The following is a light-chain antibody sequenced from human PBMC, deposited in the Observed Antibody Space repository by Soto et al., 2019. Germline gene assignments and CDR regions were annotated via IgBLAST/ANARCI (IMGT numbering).Light chain of an antibody. V-gene: IGKV1-5*03. CDR2: KAS. J-gene: IGKJ1*01. CDR3: QQYNSYWT. CDR1: QSISSW. Sequence: DIQMTQSPSTLSASIGDRVNITCRASQSISSWLAWYQQKPGKAPKLLIYKASSLEGGVPSRFSGSGSGAEFTLTISSLQPDDFATYYCQQYNSYWTFGQGTKV.